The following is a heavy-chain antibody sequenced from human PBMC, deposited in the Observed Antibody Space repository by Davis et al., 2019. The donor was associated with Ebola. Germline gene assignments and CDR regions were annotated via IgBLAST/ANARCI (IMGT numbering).Heavy chain of an antibody. V-gene: IGHV4-34*01. CDR1: GGSFSAYY. D-gene: IGHD1-1*01. CDR2: ISHAGFS. CDR3: ARTTKTSVSDSGLGYTYLDP. J-gene: IGHJ5*02. Sequence: SETLSLTCAVYGGSFSAYYWSWIRQSPGKGLEWIGYISHAGFSDYNPSLTSRVTISVDTSKNQFALKMNPVTAADTAIYYCARTTKTSVSDSGLGYTYLDPWSQGTLVTVSS.